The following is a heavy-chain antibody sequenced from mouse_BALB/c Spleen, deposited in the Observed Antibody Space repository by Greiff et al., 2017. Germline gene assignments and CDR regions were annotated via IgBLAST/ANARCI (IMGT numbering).Heavy chain of an antibody. D-gene: IGHD2-3*01. V-gene: IGHV1-69*02. J-gene: IGHJ2*01. Sequence: QVQLQQPGAELVKPGAPVKLSCKASGYTFTSYWMNWVKQRPGRGLEWIGRIDPSDSETHYNQKFKDKATLTVDKSSSTAYIQLSSLTSEDSAVYYCARGVTTDYWGQGTTLTVSS. CDR2: IDPSDSET. CDR3: ARGVTTDY. CDR1: GYTFTSYW.